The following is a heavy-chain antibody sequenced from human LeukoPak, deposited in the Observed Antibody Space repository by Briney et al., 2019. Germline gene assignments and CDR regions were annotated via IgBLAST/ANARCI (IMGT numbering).Heavy chain of an antibody. CDR3: TTGGVLRYFAPTYYFDY. J-gene: IGHJ4*02. Sequence: GGSLRLSCAASGFTFSNAWMSWVRQAPGKGLEWVGRIKSKTDGGTTDYAAPVKGRFTISRDDSENTLYLQMNSLKTEDTAVYYCTTGGVLRYFAPTYYFDYWGQGTLVTVSS. D-gene: IGHD3-9*01. V-gene: IGHV3-15*01. CDR1: GFTFSNAW. CDR2: IKSKTDGGTT.